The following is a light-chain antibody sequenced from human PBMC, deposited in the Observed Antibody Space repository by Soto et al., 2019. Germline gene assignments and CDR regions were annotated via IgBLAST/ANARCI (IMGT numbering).Light chain of an antibody. V-gene: IGKV3-15*01. J-gene: IGKJ1*01. CDR2: AAS. CDR3: QQYNNWPQT. Sequence: EIVMTQSPATLSVSPGERATLSCRASQSISSNLVWYQQKPGQAPRLLIHAASTRVTGIPARFSGSGSGTEFTLTISSLQSEDFAVYYCQQYNNWPQTFGQGTKVEIK. CDR1: QSISSN.